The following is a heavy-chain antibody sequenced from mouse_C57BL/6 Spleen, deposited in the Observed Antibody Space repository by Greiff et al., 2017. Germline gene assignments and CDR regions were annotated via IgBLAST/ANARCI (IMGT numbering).Heavy chain of an antibody. CDR1: GFNIKNTY. V-gene: IGHV14-3*01. CDR3: AREPSFAD. D-gene: IGHD6-1*01. Sequence: EVQLQQSVAELVRPGASVKLSCTASGFNIKNTYMPWVKQRPEQGLEWIGRIDPANGYTKYAPQFQGKATITADTSSNTAYLQLSSLTSEDTAIYYCAREPSFADWGQGTLVTVSA. CDR2: IDPANGYT. J-gene: IGHJ3*01.